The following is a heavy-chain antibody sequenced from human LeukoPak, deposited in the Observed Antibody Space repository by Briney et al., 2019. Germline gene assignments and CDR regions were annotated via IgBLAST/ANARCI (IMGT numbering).Heavy chain of an antibody. V-gene: IGHV3-7*01. J-gene: IGHJ3*02. CDR3: ARVWQLWFGYAFDI. D-gene: IGHD3-10*01. CDR2: IKQDGSEK. CDR1: GFTFSSYW. Sequence: PGGSLRLSCAASGFTFSSYWMSWVRQAPGKGLEWVANIKQDGSEKYYVDSVKGRFTISRDNAKNSLYLQMNSLRAEDTAVYYCARVWQLWFGYAFDIWGQGTMVTVSS.